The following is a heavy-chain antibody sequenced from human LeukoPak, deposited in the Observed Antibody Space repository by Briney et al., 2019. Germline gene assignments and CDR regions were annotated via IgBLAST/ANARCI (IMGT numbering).Heavy chain of an antibody. Sequence: SETLSLTCTVSGGSISSYYWSWIRQPPGKGLEWIGYIYYSGSTNYNTSLKSRVTISVDTSKNQFSLKLSSVTAADTAVYYCARGDSGPLGPWAYWGQGTLVTVSS. J-gene: IGHJ4*02. CDR1: GGSISSYY. V-gene: IGHV4-59*01. CDR3: ARGDSGPLGPWAY. D-gene: IGHD5-12*01. CDR2: IYYSGST.